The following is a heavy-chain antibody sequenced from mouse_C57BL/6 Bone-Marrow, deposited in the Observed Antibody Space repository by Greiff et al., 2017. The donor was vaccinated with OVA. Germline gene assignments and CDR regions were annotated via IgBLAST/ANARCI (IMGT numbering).Heavy chain of an antibody. Sequence: QVTLKVSGPGILQPSQTLSLTCSFSGFSLSTFGMGVSWIRQPSGKGLEWLAHIWWDDDKYYNPALKSRLTISKDTSKNQVFLKIANVDTADTATYYCARIENYYGSSYVGYFDVWGTGTTVTVSS. J-gene: IGHJ1*03. CDR1: GFSLSTFGMG. CDR2: IWWDDDK. V-gene: IGHV8-8*01. D-gene: IGHD1-1*01. CDR3: ARIENYYGSSYVGYFDV.